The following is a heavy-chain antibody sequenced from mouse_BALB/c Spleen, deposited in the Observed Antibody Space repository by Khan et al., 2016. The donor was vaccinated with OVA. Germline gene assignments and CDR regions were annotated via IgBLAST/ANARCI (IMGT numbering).Heavy chain of an antibody. CDR2: IYPGSGNT. CDR3: ERGNYYGSTAWLGY. CDR1: GYTFTDYY. V-gene: IGHV1-84*02. J-gene: IGHJ3*01. Sequence: QVQLQQPGPELVKPGASVKISCKASGYTFTDYYINWVKQKPGQGLEWIGWIYPGSGNTKYNEKFKGRATLTVDTSSRTAYMQLSSLTSEDTSVYFCERGNYYGSTAWLGYWGQGTLVTVSA. D-gene: IGHD1-1*01.